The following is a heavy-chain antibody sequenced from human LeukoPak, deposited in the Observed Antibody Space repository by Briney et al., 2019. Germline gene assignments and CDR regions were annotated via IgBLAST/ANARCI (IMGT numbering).Heavy chain of an antibody. CDR2: VNPNSGGT. Sequence: ASVKVSCKASGSTFAGYYIHWVRQAPGQGLEWMGWVNPNSGGTNYAQKFQGRVTMTRDTSISTAYVEVSRLRSDDTAVYYCARDLGPAGYLVDYWGQGTLVTVSS. D-gene: IGHD3-9*01. V-gene: IGHV1-2*02. J-gene: IGHJ4*02. CDR1: GSTFAGYY. CDR3: ARDLGPAGYLVDY.